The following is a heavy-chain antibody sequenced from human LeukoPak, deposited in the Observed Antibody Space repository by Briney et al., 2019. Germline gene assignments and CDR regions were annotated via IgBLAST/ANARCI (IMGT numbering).Heavy chain of an antibody. CDR2: ISSTSTTI. D-gene: IGHD4-17*01. Sequence: GGSLRLSCAASGFTFSAYSMNWFRQAPGRGLEWVSYISSTSTTIYYKDFVKGRFTISRDNAKNSLYLHMTSLRAEDTAVYYCVRNDGDDAFDIWGQGTMVTVSS. J-gene: IGHJ3*02. V-gene: IGHV3-48*01. CDR3: VRNDGDDAFDI. CDR1: GFTFSAYS.